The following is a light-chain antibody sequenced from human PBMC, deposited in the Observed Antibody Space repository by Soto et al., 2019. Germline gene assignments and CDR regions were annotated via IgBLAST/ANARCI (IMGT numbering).Light chain of an antibody. Sequence: DIVMTQSPDSLAVSLGERATINCKSSQNVLYSSNNKNYLAWYQQKPGQPPKLLIYWASTRESGVPDRFSGSGSGTDFTLTSSSLQAEDVELYYCQQYYTTPVTFGPGTKVDIK. CDR1: QNVLYSSNNKNY. V-gene: IGKV4-1*01. CDR3: QQYYTTPVT. CDR2: WAS. J-gene: IGKJ3*01.